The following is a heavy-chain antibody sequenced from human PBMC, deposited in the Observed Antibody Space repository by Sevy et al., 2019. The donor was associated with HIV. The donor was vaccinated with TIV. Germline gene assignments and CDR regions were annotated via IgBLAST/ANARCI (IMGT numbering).Heavy chain of an antibody. CDR3: ARRRGKYQVVSAMLDALDL. CDR1: GFTFTTYG. V-gene: IGHV3-33*01. Sequence: GGSLRLSCAASGFTFTTYGMHWVRQAPGKGLEWVALIWSEGSNKYYADSVKGRFTISRDSSKNTLYLQMNTLRVEDTAIYYCARRRGKYQVVSAMLDALDLWCQGTMVTVSS. CDR2: IWSEGSNK. D-gene: IGHD2-2*01. J-gene: IGHJ3*01.